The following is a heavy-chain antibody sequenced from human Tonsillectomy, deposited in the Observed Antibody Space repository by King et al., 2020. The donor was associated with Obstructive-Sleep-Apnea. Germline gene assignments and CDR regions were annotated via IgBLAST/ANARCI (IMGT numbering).Heavy chain of an antibody. J-gene: IGHJ6*02. D-gene: IGHD6-19*01. CDR2: IRWNSGSI. Sequence: QLVQSGGGLVQPGRSLRLSCAASGFTFDDYAMHWVRPAPGKGLEWVSGIRWNSGSIGYADLVKGRFTISRDNAKNSLYLLMNSLRVEDTALYYCAKDISSYSSGWSYYYYGMDVWGQGTTVTVSS. CDR3: AKDISSYSSGWSYYYYGMDV. V-gene: IGHV3-9*01. CDR1: GFTFDDYA.